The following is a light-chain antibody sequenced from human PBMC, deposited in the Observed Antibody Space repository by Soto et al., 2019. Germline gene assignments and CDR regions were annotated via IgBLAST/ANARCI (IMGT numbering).Light chain of an antibody. CDR1: SSDIGTYNS. J-gene: IGLJ2*01. CDR3: TSYTTSSTLV. V-gene: IGLV2-14*01. Sequence: QSALTQPASVSGSPGQSITISCTGTSSDIGTYNSVSWYQQHAGKVPKLMIYDVTNRPSGVSDRFSGSKSGNTASLTISGLPAEDEADYYCTSYTTSSTLVFGGGTKLTVL. CDR2: DVT.